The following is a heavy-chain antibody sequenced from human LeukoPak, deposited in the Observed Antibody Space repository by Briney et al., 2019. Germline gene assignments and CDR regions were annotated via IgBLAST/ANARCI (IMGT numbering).Heavy chain of an antibody. CDR3: ARSAEIDYDSSGYYYHYYFDY. V-gene: IGHV4-59*08. CDR2: VYYSGST. Sequence: SETLSLTCTVSGGSISSYYWSWIRQPPGKGLEWIGYVYYSGSTNYNSSLKSRVTFSVDTSKNQFSLKLSSVTAADTSVYYCARSAEIDYDSSGYYYHYYFDYWGQGTQVTVSS. D-gene: IGHD3-22*01. J-gene: IGHJ4*02. CDR1: GGSISSYY.